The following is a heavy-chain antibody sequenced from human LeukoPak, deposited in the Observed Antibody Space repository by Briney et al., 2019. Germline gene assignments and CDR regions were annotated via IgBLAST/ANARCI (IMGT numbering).Heavy chain of an antibody. V-gene: IGHV3-74*03. CDR2: ISPDGSTT. J-gene: IGHJ4*02. D-gene: IGHD3-10*01. CDR1: GFTFSRYW. CDR3: ARGSLVRGVIRSFDY. Sequence: PGGSLRLSCAASGFTFSRYWMHWVRQAPGKGLMWVSRISPDGSTTLYADSVKGRFTISRDNAKNTLYLQMNSLGAEDTAVYYCARGSLVRGVIRSFDYWGQGTLVTVSS.